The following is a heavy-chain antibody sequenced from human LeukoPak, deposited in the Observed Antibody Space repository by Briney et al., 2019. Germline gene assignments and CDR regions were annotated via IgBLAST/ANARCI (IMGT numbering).Heavy chain of an antibody. V-gene: IGHV3-30*03. CDR2: ISYDGSNK. CDR1: GFTFSSYG. CDR3: ARETYTSGWHL. D-gene: IGHD6-19*01. J-gene: IGHJ5*02. Sequence: GGSLRLSCAASGFTFSSYGMHWVRQAPGKGLEWVAVISYDGSNKYYADSVKGRFTISRDNAKSSLFLQMHSLRVEDTAVYYCARETYTSGWHLWGQGTLVTVSS.